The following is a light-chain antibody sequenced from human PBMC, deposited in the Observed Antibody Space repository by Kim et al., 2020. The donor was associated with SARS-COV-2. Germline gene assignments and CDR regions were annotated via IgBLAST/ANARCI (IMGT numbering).Light chain of an antibody. CDR2: GEN. V-gene: IGLV3-19*01. CDR3: NSRDNSGKHLR. CDR1: SLRSYS. J-gene: IGLJ2*01. Sequence: ALGQPVRITGQGDSLRSYSASWYQQKPGQAPVLVIYGENNRPSGIPDRFSGSTLGNTASLTITGAQAEDEADYYCNSRDNSGKHLRFGGGTQLTVL.